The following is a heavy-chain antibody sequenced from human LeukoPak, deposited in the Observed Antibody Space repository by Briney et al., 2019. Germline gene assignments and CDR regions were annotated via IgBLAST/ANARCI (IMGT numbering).Heavy chain of an antibody. D-gene: IGHD1-26*01. V-gene: IGHV3-7*03. CDR2: IKQDESEK. CDR1: FSXYA. CDR3: ARLVGDVTTWDC. J-gene: IGHJ4*02. Sequence: FSXYAMRWVRQXPGKGREWVASIKQDESEKYYVVSVKGRFTTSRDNAKSSLYLQMNALRGEDTAVYYCARLVGDVTTWDCWGQGTLVTVSS.